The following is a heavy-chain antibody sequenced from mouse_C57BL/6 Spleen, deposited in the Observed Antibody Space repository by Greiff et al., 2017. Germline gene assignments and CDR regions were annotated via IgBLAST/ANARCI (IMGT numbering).Heavy chain of an antibody. Sequence: EVQLQQSGPELVKPGASVKISCKASGYTFTDYYMNWVKQSHGKSLEWIGDINPNNGGTSYNQKFKGKATLTVDKSSSTAYMELRSLTSEDSAVYYCARPVVAYYFDYWGQGTTPTVSS. D-gene: IGHD1-1*01. J-gene: IGHJ2*01. CDR3: ARPVVAYYFDY. CDR2: INPNNGGT. V-gene: IGHV1-26*01. CDR1: GYTFTDYY.